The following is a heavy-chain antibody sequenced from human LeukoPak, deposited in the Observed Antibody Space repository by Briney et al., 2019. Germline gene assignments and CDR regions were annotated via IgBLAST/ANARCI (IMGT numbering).Heavy chain of an antibody. D-gene: IGHD5-18*01. CDR3: ARVGHGYSYGSFDY. CDR1: GFTFSSYS. J-gene: IGHJ4*02. V-gene: IGHV3-21*01. Sequence: GGSLRLSCAASGFTFSSYSMNWVRQAPGKGLEWVSSISSSSSYIYYADSVKGRFTISRDNAKNSLYLQMNSLRAEDTAVDYCARVGHGYSYGSFDYWGQGTLVTVSS. CDR2: ISSSSSYI.